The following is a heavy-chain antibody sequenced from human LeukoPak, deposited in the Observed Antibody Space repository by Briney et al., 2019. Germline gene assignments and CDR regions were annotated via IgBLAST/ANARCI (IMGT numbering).Heavy chain of an antibody. V-gene: IGHV5-51*01. CDR1: GYSFTSYW. J-gene: IGHJ4*02. Sequence: GESLKISCKGSGYSFTSYWIGWVCQMPGKGLEWMGIIYPGDSDTRYSPSFQGQVTISADKSISTAYLQWSSLKASDTAMYYCARLGLGGTGHYYFDYWGQGTLVTVSS. CDR2: IYPGDSDT. D-gene: IGHD3/OR15-3a*01. CDR3: ARLGLGGTGHYYFDY.